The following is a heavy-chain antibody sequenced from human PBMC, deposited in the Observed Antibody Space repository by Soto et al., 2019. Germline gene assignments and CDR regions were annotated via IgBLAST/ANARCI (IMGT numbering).Heavy chain of an antibody. V-gene: IGHV1-69*02. J-gene: IGHJ4*02. Sequence: SVKVSCKVSGYTLTELSMHWVRQAPGQGLEWMGRIIPILGIANYAQKFQGRVTITADKSTSTAYMELSSLRSEDTAVYYCARPLYSGYDPLGYWGQGTLVTVSS. CDR2: IIPILGIA. CDR3: ARPLYSGYDPLGY. CDR1: GYTLTELS. D-gene: IGHD5-12*01.